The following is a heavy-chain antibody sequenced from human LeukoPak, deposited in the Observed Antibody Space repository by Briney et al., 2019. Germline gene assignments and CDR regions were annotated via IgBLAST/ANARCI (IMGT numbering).Heavy chain of an antibody. Sequence: GGSLRLSCAASGFTFSSYAMSWVRQAPGKGLEWVSAISDSGSSTYYADSVKGRFTISRDNSKNTLYLQMNSLRAEDTAVYYCAKDRVPLAARPLHFDYWGQGTLVTVSS. CDR2: ISDSGSST. D-gene: IGHD6-6*01. V-gene: IGHV3-23*01. J-gene: IGHJ4*02. CDR3: AKDRVPLAARPLHFDY. CDR1: GFTFSSYA.